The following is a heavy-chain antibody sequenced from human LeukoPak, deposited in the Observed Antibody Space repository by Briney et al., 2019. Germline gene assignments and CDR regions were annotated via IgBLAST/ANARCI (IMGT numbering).Heavy chain of an antibody. V-gene: IGHV1-8*01. Sequence: GSVRVSCKASGYTFTSYDINWVRQAPGQGLEWMGWMNPNSGNTYYAQKVKGRVTMPTNSSISTAYMQLSSLRSEDTAVYYCARADLPYRYAQLNWGQGTLVTVSS. D-gene: IGHD3-16*02. CDR3: ARADLPYRYAQLN. J-gene: IGHJ4*02. CDR2: MNPNSGNT. CDR1: GYTFTSYD.